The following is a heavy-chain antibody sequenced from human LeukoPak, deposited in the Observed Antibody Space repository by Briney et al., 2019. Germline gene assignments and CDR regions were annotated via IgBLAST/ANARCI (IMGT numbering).Heavy chain of an antibody. CDR2: IYYSGST. J-gene: IGHJ6*03. V-gene: IGHV4-59*01. CDR3: ARDSPRSGYYDYIVV. CDR1: GDSISSYY. Sequence: SETLSLTCTVSGDSISSYYWSWIRQPPGKGLEWIGYIYYSGSTNYNPSLKSRVTISVDTSKNQFSLNLSSVTAADTAVYYCARDSPRSGYYDYIVVWGKGTTVTVSS.